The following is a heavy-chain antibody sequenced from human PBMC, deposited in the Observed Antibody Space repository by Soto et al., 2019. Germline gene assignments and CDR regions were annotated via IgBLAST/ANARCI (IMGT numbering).Heavy chain of an antibody. CDR2: IYWNDDK. Sequence: VSGPTLVNPTQTLTLTCTFSGFSLSTSGVGVGWIRQPPGRALEWLALIYWNDDKRYSPSLKSRLTITKDTSKNQVVLTMTNMDPVDTATYYCARHRREWLRPNNWFDPWGQGTLVTVSS. V-gene: IGHV2-5*01. J-gene: IGHJ5*02. CDR3: ARHRREWLRPNNWFDP. CDR1: GFSLSTSGVG. D-gene: IGHD5-12*01.